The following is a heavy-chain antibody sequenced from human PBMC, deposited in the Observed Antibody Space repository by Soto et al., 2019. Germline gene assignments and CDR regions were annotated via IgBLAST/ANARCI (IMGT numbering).Heavy chain of an antibody. CDR1: GGSISSGDYY. CDR2: IYYSGST. Sequence: PPETLSLTCTVSGGSISSGDYYWSWIRQPPGKGLEWIGNIYYSGSTYYNPSLKSRVTISLDTSKNHFSLKLSSVTAADTAVYYCARVPITGTAWGMDVWGQGTTVTVSS. J-gene: IGHJ6*02. CDR3: ARVPITGTAWGMDV. D-gene: IGHD1-7*01. V-gene: IGHV4-30-4*01.